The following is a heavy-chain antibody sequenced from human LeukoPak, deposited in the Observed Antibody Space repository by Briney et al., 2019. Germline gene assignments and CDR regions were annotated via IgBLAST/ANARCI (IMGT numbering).Heavy chain of an antibody. CDR2: IWYDGSNK. D-gene: IGHD6-13*01. CDR1: GFTFSSYG. J-gene: IGHJ6*02. Sequence: GRSLRLSCAASGFTFSSYGMHWVRQAPGKGLEWVAVIWYDGSNKYYADSVKGRFTISRDNSKNTLYLQMNSLRAEDTAVYYCARDHGSSWYYYYYGMDVWGQGTTVTVSS. V-gene: IGHV3-33*01. CDR3: ARDHGSSWYYYYYGMDV.